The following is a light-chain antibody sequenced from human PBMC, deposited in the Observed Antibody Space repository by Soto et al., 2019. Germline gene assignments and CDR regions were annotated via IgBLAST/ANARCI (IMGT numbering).Light chain of an antibody. V-gene: IGLV2-14*01. J-gene: IGLJ2*01. Sequence: QSALTQPASVSGSPGQSITISCTGTSSDVGAYNYVSWYQQQSGKAPKLMIHEVSNRPSGVSNRFSGSKSGNTASLTISGLQPEDEADYYSSSYTSSSTVFGGGTKVTVL. CDR3: SSYTSSSTV. CDR2: EVS. CDR1: SSDVGAYNY.